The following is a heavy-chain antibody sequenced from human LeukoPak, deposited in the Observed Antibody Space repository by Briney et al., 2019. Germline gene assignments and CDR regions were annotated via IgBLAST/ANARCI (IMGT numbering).Heavy chain of an antibody. J-gene: IGHJ4*02. CDR2: IYSGGST. CDR1: GFTVSSNY. V-gene: IGHV3-53*05. CDR3: AKDRGYWGYYFDY. D-gene: IGHD3-22*01. Sequence: GGSLRLSCAASGFTVSSNYMSWVRQAPGKGLEWVSVIYSGGSTYYADSVKGRFTISRDNSKNTLYLQMNSLRAGDTALYYCAKDRGYWGYYFDYWGQGTLVTVSS.